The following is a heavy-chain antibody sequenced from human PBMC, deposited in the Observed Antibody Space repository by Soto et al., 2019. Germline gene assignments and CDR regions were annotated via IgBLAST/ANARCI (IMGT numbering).Heavy chain of an antibody. J-gene: IGHJ4*02. CDR3: TRHGGMVRGVLITTYIDY. CDR1: GFNCSDSR. CDR2: TRRYKSYT. D-gene: IGHD3-10*01. V-gene: IGHV3-21*01. Sequence: GGALRLSCAGSGFNCSDSRMNWVRQAPGEGLEGVAYTRRYKSYTYYAVSIKGRFTISRDNAQKLLYLQMRRLSAEDAAVYYCTRHGGMVRGVLITTYIDYWGQGTPVTVSS.